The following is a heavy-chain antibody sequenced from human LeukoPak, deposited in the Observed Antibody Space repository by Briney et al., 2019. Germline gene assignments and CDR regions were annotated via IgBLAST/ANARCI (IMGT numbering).Heavy chain of an antibody. CDR3: AREGYCSSTSCYIP. D-gene: IGHD2-2*02. J-gene: IGHJ5*02. CDR1: GGSISSGGYY. CDR2: IYYSGST. Sequence: PSETLSLTCTVSGGSISSGGYYWSWIRQHPGKGLEWIGYIYYSGSTYYNPSLKSRVTISVDTSKNQFSLKLSSVTAADTAVYYYAREGYCSSTSCYIPWGQGTLVTVSS. V-gene: IGHV4-31*03.